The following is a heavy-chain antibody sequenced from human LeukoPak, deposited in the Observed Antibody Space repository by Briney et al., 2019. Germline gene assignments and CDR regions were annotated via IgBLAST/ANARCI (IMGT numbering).Heavy chain of an antibody. J-gene: IGHJ4*02. CDR1: GFTFSSYW. V-gene: IGHV3-23*01. Sequence: GGSLRLSCAASGFTFSSYWMSWVRQAPGKGLEWVSAISGSGGSTYYADSVKGRFTISRDNSKNTLYLQMNSLRAEDTAVYYCAKVYIVVVPAASYYFDYWGQGTLVTVSS. D-gene: IGHD2-2*01. CDR2: ISGSGGST. CDR3: AKVYIVVVPAASYYFDY.